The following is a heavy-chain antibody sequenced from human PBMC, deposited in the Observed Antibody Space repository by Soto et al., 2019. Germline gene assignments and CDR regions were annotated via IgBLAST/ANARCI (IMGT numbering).Heavy chain of an antibody. D-gene: IGHD6-6*01. J-gene: IGHJ5*02. CDR1: GFTFSSYS. CDR3: ARGLAARPSWFDP. CDR2: ISSSSSTI. Sequence: EVQLVESGGGLVQPGGSLRLSCAASGFTFSSYSMNWVRQAPGKGRQWVSYISSSSSTIYYADSVKGRFTISRDNAKNSLYLQMNSLRDEDTAVYFCARGLAARPSWFDPWGQGTLVTVSS. V-gene: IGHV3-48*02.